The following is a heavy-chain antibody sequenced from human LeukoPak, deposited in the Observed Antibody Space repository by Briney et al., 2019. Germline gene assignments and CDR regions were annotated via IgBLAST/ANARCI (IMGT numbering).Heavy chain of an antibody. V-gene: IGHV4-61*02. Sequence: SQTLSLTCTVSGGSISSGSYYWSWIRQPAGRGLEWIGRIYISGITNYNPSLKSRVTISVDTSKNQFSLKLSSVTAADTAVYYCARALWGSSSWYEYYYYYYYMDVWGKGTTVTVSS. D-gene: IGHD6-13*01. J-gene: IGHJ6*03. CDR3: ARALWGSSSWYEYYYYYYYMDV. CDR1: GGSISSGSYY. CDR2: IYISGIT.